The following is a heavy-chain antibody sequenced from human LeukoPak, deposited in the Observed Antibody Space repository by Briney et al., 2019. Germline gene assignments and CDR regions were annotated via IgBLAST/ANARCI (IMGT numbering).Heavy chain of an antibody. V-gene: IGHV4-59*01. D-gene: IGHD7-27*01. CDR3: ARAELGTLFDY. Sequence: PETLSLTCTVSGGSISSYYWSWIRQPPGKGLEWIGYIYYSGSTNYNPSLKSRVTISVDTSKNQFSLKLSSVTAADTAVYYCARAELGTLFDYWGQGTLVTVSS. J-gene: IGHJ4*02. CDR1: GGSISSYY. CDR2: IYYSGST.